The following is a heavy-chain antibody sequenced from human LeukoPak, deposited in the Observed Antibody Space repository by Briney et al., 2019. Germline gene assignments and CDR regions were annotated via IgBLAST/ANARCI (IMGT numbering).Heavy chain of an antibody. D-gene: IGHD3-10*01. V-gene: IGHV4-61*01. CDR2: IYYSGST. Sequence: SETLSLTCTVSGGSVSSGSYYWNWIRQPPGKGLEWIGYIYYSGSTNYNPSLKSRVTISVDTSKNQFSLKLSSVTAADTAVYYCARRYGSGSYYTFDYWGQGSLVTVSS. J-gene: IGHJ4*02. CDR1: GGSVSSGSYY. CDR3: ARRYGSGSYYTFDY.